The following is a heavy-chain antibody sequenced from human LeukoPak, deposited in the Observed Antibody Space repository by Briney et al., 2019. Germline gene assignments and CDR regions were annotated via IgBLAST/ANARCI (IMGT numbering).Heavy chain of an antibody. V-gene: IGHV4-59*01. CDR2: IYYSGST. Sequence: PSETLSLTCTVSGGSISNYYWSWIRQPPGKGLEWIWYIYYSGSTNYNPSLKSRVTISVDTSKNQFSLKLSSVTAADTAVYYCARWGSRGWRESDYWGQGTLVTVSS. CDR1: GGSISNYY. D-gene: IGHD6-19*01. CDR3: ARWGSRGWRESDY. J-gene: IGHJ4*02.